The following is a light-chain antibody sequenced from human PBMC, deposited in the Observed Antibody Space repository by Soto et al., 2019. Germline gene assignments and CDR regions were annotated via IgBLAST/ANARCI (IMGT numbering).Light chain of an antibody. J-gene: IGLJ1*01. CDR1: SSDVGGYNY. Sequence: QSALTKPASLSGSPGQSITISCTGTSSDVGGYNYVSWYQQHPGKAPKLMIYDVSNRPSGVSNRFSGSKSGNTASLTISGLQAEDEADYYCSSYRASSTTHYVFGTGTQLTVL. CDR2: DVS. V-gene: IGLV2-14*03. CDR3: SSYRASSTTHYV.